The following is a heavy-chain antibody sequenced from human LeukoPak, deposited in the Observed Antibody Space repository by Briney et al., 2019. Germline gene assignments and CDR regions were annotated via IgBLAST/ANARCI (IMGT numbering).Heavy chain of an antibody. CDR3: ARDRSSGYYSPLFDY. Sequence: PGGSLRLSCAVSGFTFSSYWMNWVRQVPGKGLVWVSHINTFGTTATYADSVKGRFTISRDNANNTLYLQMNSLRAEDTAVYYCARDRSSGYYSPLFDYWGQGTLVTVSS. CDR1: GFTFSSYW. J-gene: IGHJ4*02. CDR2: INTFGTTA. D-gene: IGHD3-22*01. V-gene: IGHV3-74*01.